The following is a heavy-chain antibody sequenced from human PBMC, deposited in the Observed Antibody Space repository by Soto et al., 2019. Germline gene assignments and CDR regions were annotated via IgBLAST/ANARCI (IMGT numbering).Heavy chain of an antibody. CDR3: ASLFGWGNDYYDILTGYHTLPDY. CDR2: ISYDGSNK. J-gene: IGHJ4*02. Sequence: GGSLRLSCAASGFAFSSYAMHWVRQAPGKGLEWVAVISYDGSNKYYADSVKGRFTISRDNSRNTLYLQMNSLRAEDTAVYYCASLFGWGNDYYDILTGYHTLPDYWGQGTQVTVSS. CDR1: GFAFSSYA. V-gene: IGHV3-30-3*01. D-gene: IGHD3-9*01.